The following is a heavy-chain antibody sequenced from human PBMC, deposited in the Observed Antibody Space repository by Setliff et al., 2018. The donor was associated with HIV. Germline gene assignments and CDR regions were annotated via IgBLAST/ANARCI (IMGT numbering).Heavy chain of an antibody. CDR2: INHDRTT. Sequence: SETLSLTCTVSGGSISSDDYYWNWIRQPPGKGLEWIGEINHDRTTNYNPSLKSRVTISGDTSKSQFSLPLNSVTAADTAVYYCARGSRQLTIFGVVFKTNYYFMDVWGKGTAVTVSS. D-gene: IGHD3-3*01. CDR1: GGSISSDDYY. J-gene: IGHJ6*03. CDR3: ARGSRQLTIFGVVFKTNYYFMDV. V-gene: IGHV4-34*01.